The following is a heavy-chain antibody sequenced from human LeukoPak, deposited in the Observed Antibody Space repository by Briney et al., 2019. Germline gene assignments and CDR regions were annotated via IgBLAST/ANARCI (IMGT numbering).Heavy chain of an antibody. Sequence: RGSLRLSCAPSGVTPTSYWMNCGRQAPGKGLEWVANIKQEGSEKYYVDSVKGRFTISRDNAKNSLYLQMNSLRAEDTAVYYCVRGYSGYAYWGQGTLVTVSS. V-gene: IGHV3-7*03. J-gene: IGHJ4*02. CDR2: IKQEGSEK. CDR1: GVTPTSYW. CDR3: VRGYSGYAY. D-gene: IGHD5-12*01.